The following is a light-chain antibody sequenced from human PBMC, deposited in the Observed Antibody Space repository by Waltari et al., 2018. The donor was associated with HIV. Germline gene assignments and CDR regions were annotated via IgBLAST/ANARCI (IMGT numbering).Light chain of an antibody. CDR2: DDS. CDR3: QVWDNNSEPNVA. Sequence: YVLTQAPSPSVAPGQTARITCGGNNIGTKSVHWYQQKPGQAPVLVVYDDSDRPSGIPERFSGSNSRNTATLTISGVEAGDEADYYCQVWDNNSEPNVAFGGGTKLTV. J-gene: IGLJ2*01. CDR1: NIGTKS. V-gene: IGLV3-21*02.